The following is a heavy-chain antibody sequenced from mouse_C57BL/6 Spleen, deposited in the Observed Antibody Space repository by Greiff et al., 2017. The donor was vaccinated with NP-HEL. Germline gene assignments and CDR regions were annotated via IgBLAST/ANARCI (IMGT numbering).Heavy chain of an antibody. V-gene: IGHV2-3*01. J-gene: IGHJ4*01. Sequence: QVQLKESGPGLVAPSQSLSITCTVSGFSLTSYGVSWVRQPPGKGLEWLGVIWGDGSTNYHSALISRLSISKDNSKSQVFLKLNSLQTDDTATYYGAKEGATIYYDYGGDYYYAMDYWGQGTSVTVSS. CDR1: GFSLTSYG. D-gene: IGHD2-4*01. CDR2: IWGDGST. CDR3: AKEGATIYYDYGGDYYYAMDY.